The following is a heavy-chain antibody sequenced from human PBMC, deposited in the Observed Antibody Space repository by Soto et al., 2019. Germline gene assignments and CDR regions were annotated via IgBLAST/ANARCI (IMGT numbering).Heavy chain of an antibody. CDR3: AAAPRYYYDSSGYWFDY. CDR1: GGTFSSYA. V-gene: IGHV1-69*06. CDR2: IIPIFGTA. Sequence: SVKVSCKASGGTFSSYAISWVRQAPGQGLEWMGGIIPIFGTANYAQKFQGRVTITADKSTSTAYMELSSLRSEDTAVYYCAAAPRYYYDSSGYWFDYWGQGTLVTVSS. J-gene: IGHJ4*02. D-gene: IGHD3-22*01.